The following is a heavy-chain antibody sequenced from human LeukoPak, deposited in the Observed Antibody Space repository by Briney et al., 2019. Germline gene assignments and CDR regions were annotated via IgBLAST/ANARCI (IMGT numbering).Heavy chain of an antibody. CDR3: ARDPGAFPYFFDC. Sequence: GGSLRLSCAASGFTVSSNYMSWVRQAPGKGLEWVSVIYSGGSTYYADSVKGRFTISRDNSKNTLYLQMNSLRVEDTAVYFCARDPGAFPYFFDCWGQGTLVTVSS. J-gene: IGHJ4*02. D-gene: IGHD4/OR15-4a*01. CDR1: GFTVSSNY. CDR2: IYSGGST. V-gene: IGHV3-53*01.